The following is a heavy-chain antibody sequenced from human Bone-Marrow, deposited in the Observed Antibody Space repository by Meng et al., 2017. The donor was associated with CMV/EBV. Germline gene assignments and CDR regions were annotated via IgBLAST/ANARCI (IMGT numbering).Heavy chain of an antibody. CDR2: ISNSGSAR. Sequence: GESLKISCAASGFTFSNYEMNWVRQAPGKGPEWLSYISNSGSARYYADSVEGRFTISRDNAKNSLYLQMNSLRPEDTAVYYCTLRAYWGQGTWVTVSS. CDR3: TLRAY. J-gene: IGHJ4*02. CDR1: GFTFSNYE. V-gene: IGHV3-48*03. D-gene: IGHD4-17*01.